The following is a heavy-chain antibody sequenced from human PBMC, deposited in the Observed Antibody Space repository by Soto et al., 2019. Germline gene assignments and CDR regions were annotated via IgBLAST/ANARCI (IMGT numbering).Heavy chain of an antibody. V-gene: IGHV4-30-4*01. D-gene: IGHD3-16*01. J-gene: IGHJ5*02. CDR3: ARGVTFCGAISRFWFDP. Sequence: PSETRSLTCTVSGGSISTGDYSWSWVRQSPGKGLEWIGHIYNSGITYYNPSLKSRVMISVDTSRNQFSLKLNSLTAADRAVYFCARGVTFCGAISRFWFDPWGQGTLVTVSS. CDR2: IYNSGIT. CDR1: GGSISTGDYS.